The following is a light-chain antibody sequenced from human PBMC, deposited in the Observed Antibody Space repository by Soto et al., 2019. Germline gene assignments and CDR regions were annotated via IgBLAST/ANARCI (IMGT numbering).Light chain of an antibody. CDR1: QSVNTN. Sequence: EIVMTQSPATLSVSPGERATLSCRASQSVNTNLAWYQQKPGQAPRLLIYGASTRATGIPARFSGSGSGTEFTLTISSLQSEDFAVYYCQQYNTWPTFGGGTKVDIK. J-gene: IGKJ4*01. CDR3: QQYNTWPT. V-gene: IGKV3-15*01. CDR2: GAS.